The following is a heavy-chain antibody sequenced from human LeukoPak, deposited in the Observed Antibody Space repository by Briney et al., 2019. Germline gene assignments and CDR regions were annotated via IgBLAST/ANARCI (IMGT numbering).Heavy chain of an antibody. CDR3: ARVPYSGSDYDMDV. Sequence: GGSLRLSCAASGFTFSSYGMHWVRQAPGKGLEWVAVIWYDGSNKYYADSVKGRFTISRDNSKNTLYLQMNSLRAEDTAVYYCARVPYSGSDYDMDVWGQGTTVTVSS. J-gene: IGHJ6*02. CDR1: GFTFSSYG. CDR2: IWYDGSNK. D-gene: IGHD1-26*01. V-gene: IGHV3-33*01.